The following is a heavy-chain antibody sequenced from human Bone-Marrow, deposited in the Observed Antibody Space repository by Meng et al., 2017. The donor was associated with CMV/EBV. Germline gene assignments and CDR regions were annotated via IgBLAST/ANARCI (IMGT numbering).Heavy chain of an antibody. Sequence: FTSYWFGWVRQMPGKGLKWMEIIYPSDSDTRYSPSFQGQVTISADKSISTAYLQWSSLKASDTAMYYCARRRAYCTNGVCYGNWFDPWGQGTLVTVSS. J-gene: IGHJ5*02. CDR2: IYPSDSDT. CDR3: ARRRAYCTNGVCYGNWFDP. CDR1: FTSYW. V-gene: IGHV5-51*01. D-gene: IGHD2-8*01.